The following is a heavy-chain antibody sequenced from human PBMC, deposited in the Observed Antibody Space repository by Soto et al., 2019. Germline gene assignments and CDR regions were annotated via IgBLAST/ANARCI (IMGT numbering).Heavy chain of an antibody. V-gene: IGHV1-18*01. CDR1: GYTFTTFG. Sequence: QVQLVQSGAEVKPPGASVKVSCKASGYTFTTFGISWVRQAPGQGLEWMGWTSTNNGDTYYAPRFQGRVTVTKDTSTRTAYMELRSVGSDDTAVYYCGREYCRGGRCYSPDYWGQGTLVTVSS. CDR2: TSTNNGDT. CDR3: GREYCRGGRCYSPDY. D-gene: IGHD2-15*01. J-gene: IGHJ4*02.